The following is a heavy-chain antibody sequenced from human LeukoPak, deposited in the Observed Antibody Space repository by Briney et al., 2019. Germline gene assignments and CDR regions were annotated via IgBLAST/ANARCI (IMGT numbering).Heavy chain of an antibody. CDR3: AKEGYYYDSSGYYYFDY. J-gene: IGHJ4*02. CDR1: GFTFSSYG. Sequence: GGSLRLSCAASGFTFSSYGMHWVRQAPGKGLEWGAVISYDGSNKYYADSVKGRFTISRDNSKNTLYLQMNSLRAEDTAVYYCAKEGYYYDSSGYYYFDYWGQGTLVTVSS. CDR2: ISYDGSNK. D-gene: IGHD3-22*01. V-gene: IGHV3-30*18.